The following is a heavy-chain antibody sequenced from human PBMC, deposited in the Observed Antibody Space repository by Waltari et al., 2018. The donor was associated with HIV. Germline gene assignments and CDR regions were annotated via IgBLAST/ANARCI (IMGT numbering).Heavy chain of an antibody. V-gene: IGHV3-48*03. Sequence: EVQLVESGGGLVQPGGSLRLSCAASVFTFSSYEMNWVRQAPGKGLEWVSYISSSGSTIYYADSVKGRFTISRDNAKNSLYLQMNSLRAEDTAVYYCARVRRNHGGDWGYWGQGTLVTVSS. J-gene: IGHJ4*02. D-gene: IGHD2-21*01. CDR2: ISSSGSTI. CDR1: VFTFSSYE. CDR3: ARVRRNHGGDWGY.